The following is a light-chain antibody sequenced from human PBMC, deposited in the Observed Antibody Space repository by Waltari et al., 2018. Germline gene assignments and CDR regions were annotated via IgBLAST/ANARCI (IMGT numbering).Light chain of an antibody. Sequence: DIQMTQSPDSLAVSLGERATINCKASQSVLYRSNNKNYLAWYQQKPGQPPKLLIYWASTRESGVPDRFSGSGFGTDFTLTISSLQAEDVAVYYCQQYYSTPPTFGQGTKVEIK. CDR2: WAS. CDR3: QQYYSTPPT. V-gene: IGKV4-1*01. J-gene: IGKJ1*01. CDR1: QSVLYRSNNKNY.